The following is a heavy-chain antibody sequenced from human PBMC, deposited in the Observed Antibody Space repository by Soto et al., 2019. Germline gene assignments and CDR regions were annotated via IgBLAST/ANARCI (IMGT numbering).Heavy chain of an antibody. CDR1: GYTFTSYG. Sequence: ASVEVCCTASGYTFTSYGSSWVRQAPGQGLEWMGWISAYNGNTNYAQKLQGRVTMTTDTSTSTAYMELRSLRSDDTAVYYCARGELSGYVPSDYWGQGTLVTVSS. J-gene: IGHJ4*02. V-gene: IGHV1-18*01. CDR2: ISAYNGNT. CDR3: ARGELSGYVPSDY. D-gene: IGHD5-12*01.